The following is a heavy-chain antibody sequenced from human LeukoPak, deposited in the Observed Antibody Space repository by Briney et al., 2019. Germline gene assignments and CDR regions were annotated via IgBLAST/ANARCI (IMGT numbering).Heavy chain of an antibody. J-gene: IGHJ4*02. CDR3: AREGGEFGDFVDY. D-gene: IGHD3-10*01. CDR1: GYTFTGYY. CDR2: INPNSGGT. V-gene: IGHV1-2*02. Sequence: ASVKVSCKASGYTFTGYYMHWVRQAPGQGLEWMGWINPNSGGTNYAQKCQGRVTMTRDTSISTAYMELSRLRSDDTAVYYCAREGGEFGDFVDYWGQGTLVTVSS.